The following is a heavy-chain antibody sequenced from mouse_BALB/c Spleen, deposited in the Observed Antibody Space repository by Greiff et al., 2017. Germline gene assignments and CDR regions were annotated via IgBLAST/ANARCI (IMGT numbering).Heavy chain of an antibody. J-gene: IGHJ2*01. V-gene: IGHV1S135*01. CDR1: GYSFTSYY. Sequence: EVKLQESGPELMKPGASVKISCKASGYSFTSYYMHWVKQSHGKSLEWIGYIDPFNGGTSYNQKFKGKATLTVDKSSSTAYMHLSSLTSEDSAVYYCARENFGSLRPGYFDYWGQGTTLTVSS. D-gene: IGHD2-4*01. CDR2: IDPFNGGT. CDR3: ARENFGSLRPGYFDY.